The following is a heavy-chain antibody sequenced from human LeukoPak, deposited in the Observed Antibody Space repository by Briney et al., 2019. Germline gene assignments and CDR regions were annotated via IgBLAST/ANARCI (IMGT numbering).Heavy chain of an antibody. D-gene: IGHD2-2*01. J-gene: IGHJ4*02. CDR2: ISSSSYTI. CDR3: ARGIPTEVFDY. Sequence: ETLSLTCAVSGGSISSSNWWSWVRQAPGKGLEWVSYISSSSYTIYYAGSVKGRFTISRDNAKNSLYLQMNSLRAEDTALYYCARGIPTEVFDYWGQGTLVTVSS. CDR1: GGSISSSN. V-gene: IGHV3-48*01.